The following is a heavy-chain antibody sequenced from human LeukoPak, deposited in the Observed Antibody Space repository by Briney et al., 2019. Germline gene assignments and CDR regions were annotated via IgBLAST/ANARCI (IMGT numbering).Heavy chain of an antibody. J-gene: IGHJ3*02. V-gene: IGHV3-23*01. Sequence: GGSLRLSCAASGFTFSSYAISWVRQAPGKGLEWVSAVSGRGDSTYYADSVKGRFTISRDNSRNTLYLQMNSLRTEDLAMYYCARVYTWNDGAFDIWGQGTMVTVSS. CDR3: ARVYTWNDGAFDI. CDR2: VSGRGDST. D-gene: IGHD1-1*01. CDR1: GFTFSSYA.